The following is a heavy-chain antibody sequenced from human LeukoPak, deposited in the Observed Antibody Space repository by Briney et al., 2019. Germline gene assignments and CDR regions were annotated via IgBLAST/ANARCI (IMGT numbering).Heavy chain of an antibody. CDR2: IYHSGST. CDR1: GGSISSSNW. Sequence: SGTLSLTCAVSGGSISSSNWWSWVRQPPGKGLEWIGEIYHSGSTNYNPSLKSRVTISVDKSKNQFSLKLSSVNAADTAVYYCARDLLGYCSGGSCSDRGQGTLVTVSS. D-gene: IGHD2-15*01. CDR3: ARDLLGYCSGGSCSD. V-gene: IGHV4-4*02. J-gene: IGHJ4*02.